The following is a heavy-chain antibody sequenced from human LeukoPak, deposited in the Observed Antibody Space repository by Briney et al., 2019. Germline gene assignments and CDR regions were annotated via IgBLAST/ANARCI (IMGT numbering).Heavy chain of an antibody. CDR2: ISSGGSTI. D-gene: IGHD6-13*01. CDR1: GFTFSDYY. J-gene: IGHJ4*02. V-gene: IGHV3-11*04. CDR3: ARSNPPYSSSCPFDY. Sequence: PGGSLRLSCAASGFTFSDYYMSWIRQAPGKGLEWVSYISSGGSTIYYADSVKGRFTISRDNAKNSLYLQMNSLRAEDTAVYYCARSNPPYSSSCPFDYWGQGTLVTVSS.